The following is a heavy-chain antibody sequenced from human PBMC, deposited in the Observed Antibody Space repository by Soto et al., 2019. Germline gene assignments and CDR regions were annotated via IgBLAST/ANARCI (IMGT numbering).Heavy chain of an antibody. CDR2: IHYSGST. CDR3: VRGKDKDDSSFWYY. V-gene: IGHV4-31*03. CDR1: DGSMNSGGYY. J-gene: IGHJ4*02. D-gene: IGHD6-13*01. Sequence: SETLSLTCSVSDGSMNSGGYYWSWIRQLPGKGLEWIGFIHYSGSTLYSPSLKSRVSISMETSKNHFSLKLSSVTAADTAVYYCVRGKDKDDSSFWYYWGQGTPVTVSS.